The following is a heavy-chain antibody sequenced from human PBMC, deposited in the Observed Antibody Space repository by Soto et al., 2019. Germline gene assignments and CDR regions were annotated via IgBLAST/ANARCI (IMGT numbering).Heavy chain of an antibody. D-gene: IGHD4-4*01. CDR2: ISYDGSNK. J-gene: IGHJ4*02. Sequence: QVQLVESGGGVVQPGRSLRLSCAASGFTFSSYGMHWVRQAPGKGREWVAVISYDGSNKYYADSVKGRFTISRDNSKNPLYLQMNSLRAEDTAVYYFANLPPLQMTTVTTGGYWGQGTLVTVSS. CDR1: GFTFSSYG. CDR3: ANLPPLQMTTVTTGGY. V-gene: IGHV3-30*18.